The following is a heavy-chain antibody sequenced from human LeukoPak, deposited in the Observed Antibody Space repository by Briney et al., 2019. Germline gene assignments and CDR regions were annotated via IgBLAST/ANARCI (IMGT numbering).Heavy chain of an antibody. D-gene: IGHD3-22*01. CDR2: IKQDGSEK. V-gene: IGHV3-7*01. CDR1: GFTFSSYW. CDR3: ARVGDLYYYDSSGYLAQ. Sequence: GGSLRLSCASSGFTFSSYWMSWVRQAPGKGLEWVANIKQDGSEKYYVDSVKGRFTISRDNAKNSLYLQMNSLRAEDTAVYYCARVGDLYYYDSSGYLAQWGQGTLVTVSS. J-gene: IGHJ4*02.